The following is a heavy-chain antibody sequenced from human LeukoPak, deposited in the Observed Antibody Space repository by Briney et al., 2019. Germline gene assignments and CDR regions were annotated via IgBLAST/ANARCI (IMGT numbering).Heavy chain of an antibody. CDR2: IYYSGST. CDR3: ARGDRTTLFDY. Sequence: SETLSLTCTVSGGSITSYYWSWIRQPPGKGLECIGYIYYSGSTYYNPSLKSRVTISVDTSKNQFSLKLSSVTAADTAVYYCARGDRTTLFDYWGQGTLVTVSS. CDR1: GGSITSYY. J-gene: IGHJ4*02. V-gene: IGHV4-59*01. D-gene: IGHD1-1*01.